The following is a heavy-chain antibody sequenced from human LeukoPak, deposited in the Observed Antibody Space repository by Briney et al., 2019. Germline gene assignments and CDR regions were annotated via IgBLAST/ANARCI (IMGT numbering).Heavy chain of an antibody. CDR2: ISSSGSTI. Sequence: GGSLRLSCAASGFTFSDYYMSWIRQAPGKGLEWVSYISSSGSTIYYADSVKGRFTISRDNAKNSLYLQMNSLRVEDTALYYCAKGRYSYGYFFPFDYWGQGTLVTVSS. CDR3: AKGRYSYGYFFPFDY. J-gene: IGHJ4*02. CDR1: GFTFSDYY. D-gene: IGHD5-18*01. V-gene: IGHV3-11*01.